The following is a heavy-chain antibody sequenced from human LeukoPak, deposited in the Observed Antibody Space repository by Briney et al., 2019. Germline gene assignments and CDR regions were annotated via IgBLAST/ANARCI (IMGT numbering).Heavy chain of an antibody. D-gene: IGHD5-18*01. CDR1: GYTFTGYY. Sequence: ASVKVSCKASGYTFTGYYMHWVRQAPGQGLEWMGWINPNSGGNNYAQKFQGRVTMTMDTSISTAYMELSRLRSDDTAVYYCARDLGYSYGYLPRIIGYWGQGTLVTVSS. CDR3: ARDLGYSYGYLPRIIGY. CDR2: INPNSGGN. J-gene: IGHJ4*02. V-gene: IGHV1-2*02.